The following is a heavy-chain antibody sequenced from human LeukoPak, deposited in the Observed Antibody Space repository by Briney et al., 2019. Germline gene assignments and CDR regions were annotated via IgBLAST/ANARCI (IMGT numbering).Heavy chain of an antibody. CDR1: GGSISSYY. J-gene: IGHJ6*03. V-gene: IGHV4-59*01. D-gene: IGHD4-17*01. CDR3: ARARKMTTVSTYYYYMDV. Sequence: PSETLSLTCTVSGGSISSYYWSWIRQPPGKGLEWIGYIYSSGSTNYNPSLKSRVTISVDTSKNQFSLKLSSVTAADTAVYYCARARKMTTVSTYYYYMDVWGKGTTVTV. CDR2: IYSSGST.